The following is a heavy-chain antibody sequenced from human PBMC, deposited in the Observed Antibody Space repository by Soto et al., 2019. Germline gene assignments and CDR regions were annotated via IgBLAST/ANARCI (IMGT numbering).Heavy chain of an antibody. CDR1: GGSISSVNW. CDR2: IYYSGST. Sequence: SETLSLTCAVSGGSISSVNWWTWIRQPPGKGLEWIGSIYYSGSTYYNPSLKSRVTISVDRSKNQFSLKLSSVTAADTAVYYCARGPPFLPWGQGTLVTVSS. CDR3: ARGPPFLP. V-gene: IGHV4-4*02. D-gene: IGHD3-3*02. J-gene: IGHJ5*02.